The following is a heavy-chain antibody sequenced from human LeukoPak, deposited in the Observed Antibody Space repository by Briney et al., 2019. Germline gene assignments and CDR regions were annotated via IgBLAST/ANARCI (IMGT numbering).Heavy chain of an antibody. V-gene: IGHV4-34*01. CDR3: ARPRGRWLQSNYFDY. CDR2: INHSGST. J-gene: IGHJ4*02. CDR1: GGSFSGYY. D-gene: IGHD5-24*01. Sequence: SETLSLTCAVYGGSFSGYYWSWIRQPPGKGLEWIGEINHSGSTNYNPSLKSRVTISVDTSKNQFSLKLSSVTAADTAVYYCARPRGRWLQSNYFDYWGQGTLVTVSS.